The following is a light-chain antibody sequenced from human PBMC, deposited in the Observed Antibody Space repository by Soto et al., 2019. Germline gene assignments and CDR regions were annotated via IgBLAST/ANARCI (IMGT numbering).Light chain of an antibody. CDR3: CSFAGSYTSYV. J-gene: IGLJ1*01. CDR1: SNY. Sequence: QSALTQPRSVPGSPGQSVTISCTGTSNYVSWYQQDPGKAPKLIIYDVSKRPSGVPDRFSGSKSGNTASLTISGLQAEDEADYFCCSFAGSYTSYVFGTGTKVTAL. CDR2: DVS. V-gene: IGLV2-11*01.